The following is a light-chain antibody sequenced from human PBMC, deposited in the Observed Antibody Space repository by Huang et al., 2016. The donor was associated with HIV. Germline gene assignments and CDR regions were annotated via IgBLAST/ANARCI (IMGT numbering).Light chain of an antibody. V-gene: IGKV4-1*01. Sequence: DIVMTQSPDSLAVSLGERATINCKSSQSVLYSSNNRNYLAWYQQKPGHSPKLLIYWASTRETGVPDRFSGTGSGTDFTLTINSLQAEDVAFYYCHQYYSTRGTFGQGTKVEIK. CDR2: WAS. CDR3: HQYYSTRGT. J-gene: IGKJ1*01. CDR1: QSVLYSSNNRNY.